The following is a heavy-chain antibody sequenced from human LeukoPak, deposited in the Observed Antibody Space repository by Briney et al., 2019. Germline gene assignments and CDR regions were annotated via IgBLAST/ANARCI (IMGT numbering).Heavy chain of an antibody. V-gene: IGHV3-9*01. J-gene: IGHJ4*02. CDR2: ISWNSGSI. Sequence: GGSLRLSCAASGFTFDDYAMHWVRQAPGKGLEWVSGISWNSGSIGYADSVKGRFTISRDNAKNSLYLQMNSLRAEDTAVYYCARDPTSSWFFDYWGQGTLVTVSS. D-gene: IGHD6-13*01. CDR1: GFTFDDYA. CDR3: ARDPTSSWFFDY.